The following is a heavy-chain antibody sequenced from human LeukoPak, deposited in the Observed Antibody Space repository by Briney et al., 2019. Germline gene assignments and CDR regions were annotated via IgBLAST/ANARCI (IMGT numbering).Heavy chain of an antibody. CDR2: IYYSGST. J-gene: IGHJ4*02. Sequence: PSQTQSLTCTVSGGSISSGDYYWSWIRQPPGKGLEWIGYIYYSGSTYYNPSLKSRVTISVDTSKNQFSLKLSSVTAADTAVYYCASLRVGSSPNQGRHYWGQGTLVTVSS. CDR1: GGSISSGDYY. V-gene: IGHV4-30-4*08. CDR3: ASLRVGSSPNQGRHY. D-gene: IGHD6-6*01.